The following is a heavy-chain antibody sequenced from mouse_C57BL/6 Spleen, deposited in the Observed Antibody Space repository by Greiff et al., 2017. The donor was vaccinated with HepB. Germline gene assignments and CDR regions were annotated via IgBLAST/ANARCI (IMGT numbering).Heavy chain of an antibody. CDR2: ISDGGSYT. Sequence: EVQGVESGGGLVKPGGSLKLSCAASGFTFSSYAMSWVRQTPEKRLEWVATISDGGSYTYYPDNVKGRFTISRDNAKNNLYLQMSHLKSEDTAMYYCARCGSSSFAYWGQGTLVTVSA. D-gene: IGHD1-1*01. V-gene: IGHV5-4*01. CDR1: GFTFSSYA. J-gene: IGHJ3*01. CDR3: ARCGSSSFAY.